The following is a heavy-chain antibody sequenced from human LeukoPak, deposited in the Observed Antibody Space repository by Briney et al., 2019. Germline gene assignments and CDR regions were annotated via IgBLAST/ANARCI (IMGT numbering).Heavy chain of an antibody. CDR1: GFPFSSHG. Sequence: GGSLRLSCAASGFPFSSHGMSWVRQAPGKGLEWVSGIIGGGGSTYYADSVKGRFTISGDNSKNTLYLQMNSLRAEDTAVYYCALSTKAVDYDAFDIWGQGTMVTVSS. V-gene: IGHV3-23*01. J-gene: IGHJ3*02. CDR2: IIGGGGST. D-gene: IGHD6-19*01. CDR3: ALSTKAVDYDAFDI.